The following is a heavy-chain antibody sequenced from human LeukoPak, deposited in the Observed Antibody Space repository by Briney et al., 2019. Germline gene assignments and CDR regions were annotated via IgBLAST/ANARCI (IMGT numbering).Heavy chain of an antibody. CDR3: ARGFLLYGAQFGVDY. J-gene: IGHJ4*02. Sequence: ASVKVSCKASGYTFTGYYMHWVRQAPGQGLEWMGWINPNSGGTNYAQKFQGRVTMTRDTSISTAYMELSRLRSDGTAVYYCARGFLLYGAQFGVDYWGQGTLVTVSS. V-gene: IGHV1-2*02. CDR2: INPNSGGT. CDR1: GYTFTGYY. D-gene: IGHD3-16*01.